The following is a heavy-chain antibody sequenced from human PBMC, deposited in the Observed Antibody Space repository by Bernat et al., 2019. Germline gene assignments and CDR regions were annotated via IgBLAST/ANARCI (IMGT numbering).Heavy chain of an antibody. J-gene: IGHJ4*02. D-gene: IGHD6-13*01. CDR2: IRSKAYGGTT. CDR3: TRVEYSSSWFPSTLDY. CDR1: GFTFGDYA. Sequence: EVQLVESGGGLVQPGRSLRLSCTASGFTFGDYAMSWVRQAPGKGLEWVGFIRSKAYGGTTEYAASVKGRFTISRDDSKSIAYLQMNSLKTEDTAVYYCTRVEYSSSWFPSTLDYWGQGTLVTVSS. V-gene: IGHV3-49*04.